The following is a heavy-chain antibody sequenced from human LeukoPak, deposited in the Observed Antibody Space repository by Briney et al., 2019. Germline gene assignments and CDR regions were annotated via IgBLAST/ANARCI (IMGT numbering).Heavy chain of an antibody. CDR3: AKKGEGYYFDY. J-gene: IGHJ4*02. CDR1: GFTVDDYG. CDR2: ISWDGGTT. Sequence: PGGSLRLSCAASGFTVDDYGMHWVRQPPGKGLEWVSLISWDGGTTYYADSVKGRFTISRDNSKNSLYLQMNSLRAEDTALYYCAKKGEGYYFDYWGQGTLVTVSS. D-gene: IGHD1-26*01. V-gene: IGHV3-43D*04.